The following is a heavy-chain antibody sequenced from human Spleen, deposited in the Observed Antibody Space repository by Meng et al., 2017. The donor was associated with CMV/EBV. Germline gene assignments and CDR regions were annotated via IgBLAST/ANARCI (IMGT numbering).Heavy chain of an antibody. D-gene: IGHD1-26*01. CDR1: GGTFSTYV. J-gene: IGHJ4*02. V-gene: IGHV1-8*02. Sequence: ASVKVSCKASGGTFSTYVISWVRQATGQGLEWMGWMNTNSGNTGSAQKFQGRVTMTRDTSISTAYMELSRLRSDDTAVYYCARELTSWEPDYFDYWGQGTLVTVSS. CDR3: ARELTSWEPDYFDY. CDR2: MNTNSGNT.